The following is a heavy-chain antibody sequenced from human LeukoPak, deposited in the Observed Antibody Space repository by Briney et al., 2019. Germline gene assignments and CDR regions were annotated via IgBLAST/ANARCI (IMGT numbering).Heavy chain of an antibody. J-gene: IGHJ4*02. CDR2: ISWNSGSI. CDR1: GFTFDDYA. V-gene: IGHV3-9*01. CDR3: TKKAYYGSGSAFDY. Sequence: GGSLRLSCAASGFTFDDYAMHWVWQAPGKGLEWVSGISWNSGSIGYADSVKGRFTISRDNAKNSLYLQMNSLRAEDTAVYYCTKKAYYGSGSAFDYWGQGTLVTVSS. D-gene: IGHD3-10*01.